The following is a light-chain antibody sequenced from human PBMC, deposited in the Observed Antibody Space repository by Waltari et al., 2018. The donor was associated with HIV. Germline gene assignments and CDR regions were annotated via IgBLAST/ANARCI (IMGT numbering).Light chain of an antibody. CDR2: DNN. J-gene: IGLJ2*01. Sequence: QSVLTQPPSVSAAPGQKVTISCSGPYSNIGNNYVAWYQQLPGTAPKLLIYDNNQRPSGIPDRFSGSKSGTSATLGITGLQTGDEADYYCGTWDTNLSVLLFGGGTKLSVL. CDR1: YSNIGNNY. V-gene: IGLV1-51*01. CDR3: GTWDTNLSVLL.